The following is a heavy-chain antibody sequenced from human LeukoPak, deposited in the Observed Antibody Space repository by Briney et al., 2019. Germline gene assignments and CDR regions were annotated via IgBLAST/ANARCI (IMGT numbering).Heavy chain of an antibody. Sequence: PSETLSLTCTVSGGSISSSSYYWGWLRQPPGKGLEWIGSIYYSGSTYYNPSLKSRVTISVDTSKNQFSLKLSSVTAADTAVYYCARDRYYYDSSGYAIDYGGQGTLVTVSS. J-gene: IGHJ4*02. CDR3: ARDRYYYDSSGYAIDY. CDR2: IYYSGST. D-gene: IGHD3-22*01. CDR1: GGSISSSSYY. V-gene: IGHV4-39*07.